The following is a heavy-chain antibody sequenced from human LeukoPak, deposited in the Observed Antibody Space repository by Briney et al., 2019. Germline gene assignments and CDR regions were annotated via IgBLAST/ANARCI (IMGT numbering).Heavy chain of an antibody. D-gene: IGHD6-13*01. Sequence: GGSLRLSCAASGFTFSSYAMSWVRQAPGKGLEWVSAISGSGGSTYYADSVKGRFTISRDNSKNALYLQMNSLRAEDTAVYYCATSSWYRYFDYWGQGTLVTVSS. CDR1: GFTFSSYA. CDR3: ATSSWYRYFDY. J-gene: IGHJ4*02. V-gene: IGHV3-23*01. CDR2: ISGSGGST.